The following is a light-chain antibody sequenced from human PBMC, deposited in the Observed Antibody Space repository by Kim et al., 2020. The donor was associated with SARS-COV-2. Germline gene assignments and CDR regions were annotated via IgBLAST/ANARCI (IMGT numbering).Light chain of an antibody. CDR1: NSGSKS. CDR3: QVWDSSSDHPV. Sequence: PVKTAGITCGGTNSGSKSVHWYQQKPGQAPVLVIYYDSDRPSGIPERFSGSNSGNTATLTISRVEAGDEADYYCQVWDSSSDHPVFGGGTQLTVL. V-gene: IGLV3-21*04. J-gene: IGLJ3*02. CDR2: YDS.